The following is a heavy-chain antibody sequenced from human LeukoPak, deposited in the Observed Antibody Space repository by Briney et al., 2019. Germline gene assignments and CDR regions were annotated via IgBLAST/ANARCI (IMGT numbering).Heavy chain of an antibody. D-gene: IGHD6-13*01. CDR2: ISGSGGST. J-gene: IGHJ4*02. Sequence: PGGPLRLSCAASGFTFSNYAMSWVRQAPGKGLEWVSAISGSGGSTYYADSVKGRFTISRDNSKNTLYLQMNSLRAEDTAVYYCAKFRGSSSWYGGDYFDYWGQGTLVTVSS. CDR3: AKFRGSSSWYGGDYFDY. V-gene: IGHV3-23*01. CDR1: GFTFSNYA.